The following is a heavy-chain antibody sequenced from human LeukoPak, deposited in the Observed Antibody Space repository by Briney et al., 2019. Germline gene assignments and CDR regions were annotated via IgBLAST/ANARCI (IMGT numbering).Heavy chain of an antibody. D-gene: IGHD5-12*01. CDR1: GYSISSGYY. V-gene: IGHV4-38-2*02. Sequence: SETLSLTRTVSGYSISSGYYWGWIRQPPGKGLEWIGSIYHSGSTYYNPSLKSRLTISVDTSKNQFSLKLTSVTAADTAVYYCARVDLVATMQFYFDYWGQGTLVTVSS. CDR2: IYHSGST. J-gene: IGHJ4*02. CDR3: ARVDLVATMQFYFDY.